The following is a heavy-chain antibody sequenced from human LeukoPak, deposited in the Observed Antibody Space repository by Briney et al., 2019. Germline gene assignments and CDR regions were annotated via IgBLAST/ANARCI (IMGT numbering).Heavy chain of an antibody. V-gene: IGHV5-51*01. D-gene: IGHD3-10*01. CDR2: IYPDDSDT. J-gene: IGHJ5*02. Sequence: GESLKISCETSGYSFTTYWIGWVRQRPGTGLEWVGAIYPDDSDTRYSPSFQGQVAISADRSIRTAYLKWNSLKASDTGTYYCASQRGASGTVNWFDPWGQGTLVTVSS. CDR3: ASQRGASGTVNWFDP. CDR1: GYSFTTYW.